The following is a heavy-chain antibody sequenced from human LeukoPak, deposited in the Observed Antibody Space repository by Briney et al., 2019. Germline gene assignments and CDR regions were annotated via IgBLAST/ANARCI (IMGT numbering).Heavy chain of an antibody. V-gene: IGHV3-30*03. J-gene: IGHJ6*03. Sequence: GGSLRLSCAASGFTFSSYGMHWVRQAPGKGLEWVTLISYDGGNKYYGDSVKGRFTISRDNSKNTLYLQMTSLRVEDTAVYYCATNSRRPHQYYMDVWGKGTTVTVSS. CDR2: ISYDGGNK. CDR3: ATNSRRPHQYYMDV. D-gene: IGHD1-14*01. CDR1: GFTFSSYG.